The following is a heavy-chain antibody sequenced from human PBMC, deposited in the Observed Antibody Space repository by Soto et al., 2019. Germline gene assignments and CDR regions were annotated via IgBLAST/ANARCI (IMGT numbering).Heavy chain of an antibody. Sequence: TKTLSLTVKVSSSALSTYLWSWIRQPAWGGLEWIGRIYTTGSTNYNPSLKSRVTVSVDTSRNQFYLKLSSVTAADTAVYYCAREGGYFDSSGSGVYHYHGVDVWGQGTTVTVSS. CDR1: SSALSTYL. CDR2: IYTTGST. D-gene: IGHD3-22*01. V-gene: IGHV4-4*07. J-gene: IGHJ6*02. CDR3: AREGGYFDSSGSGVYHYHGVDV.